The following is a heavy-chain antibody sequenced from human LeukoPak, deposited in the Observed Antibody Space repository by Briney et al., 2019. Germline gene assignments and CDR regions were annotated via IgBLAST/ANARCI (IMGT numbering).Heavy chain of an antibody. CDR1: GGSVSSDSHY. CDR2: IYYSGST. V-gene: IGHV4-61*01. Sequence: SETLSLTCTVSGGSVSSDSHYWSWIRQPPGKGLEWIGYIYYSGSTNYNPSLKSRVTISIDTSKNQFSLELSSVTAADTAVYYCARTVSATPQVFDYWGQGTLVTVSS. D-gene: IGHD6-25*01. J-gene: IGHJ4*02. CDR3: ARTVSATPQVFDY.